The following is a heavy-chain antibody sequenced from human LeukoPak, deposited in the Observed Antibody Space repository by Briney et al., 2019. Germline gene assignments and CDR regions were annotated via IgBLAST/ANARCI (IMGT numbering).Heavy chain of an antibody. Sequence: ASVKVSCKASGYIFTGYYMHWVRQAHGQGLEWMGWINPNSGGTNYAQKFQGRVTMTRDTSISTAYMELSRLRSEDTAVYYCARAQRRYDILTGYKTTYYFDYWGQETLVTVSS. D-gene: IGHD3-9*01. CDR3: ARAQRRYDILTGYKTTYYFDY. CDR1: GYIFTGYY. V-gene: IGHV1-2*02. J-gene: IGHJ4*02. CDR2: INPNSGGT.